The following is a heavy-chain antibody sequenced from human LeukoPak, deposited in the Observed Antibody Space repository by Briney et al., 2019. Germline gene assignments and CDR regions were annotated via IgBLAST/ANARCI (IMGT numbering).Heavy chain of an antibody. CDR3: ARDQPYCDSSGCREAFDY. D-gene: IGHD2/OR15-2a*01. CDR2: IIPIFDTT. Sequence: SVKVSCTASGGTFSSYVLSWVRQAPGQGLEWMGGIIPIFDTTNYAQKLQDRVTITADESTTTVYMELSSLRSEDTAVYYCARDQPYCDSSGCREAFDYWGQGTLVTVSS. V-gene: IGHV1-69*13. CDR1: GGTFSSYV. J-gene: IGHJ4*02.